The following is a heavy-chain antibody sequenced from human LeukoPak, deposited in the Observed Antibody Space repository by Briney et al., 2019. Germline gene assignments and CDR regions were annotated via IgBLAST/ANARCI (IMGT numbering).Heavy chain of an antibody. CDR3: AKARSSSCWYEIYGDY. CDR1: GFTFSSYA. Sequence: GGSLRLSCAASGFTFSSYAMSWVRQAPGKGLEWVSAISGSGGSTYYADSVKGRFTISRDNSKNTLYLQMNSLRAEDTAVYYWAKARSSSCWYEIYGDYWGQGTMVSDSS. CDR2: ISGSGGST. V-gene: IGHV3-23*01. J-gene: IGHJ4*02. D-gene: IGHD6-13*01.